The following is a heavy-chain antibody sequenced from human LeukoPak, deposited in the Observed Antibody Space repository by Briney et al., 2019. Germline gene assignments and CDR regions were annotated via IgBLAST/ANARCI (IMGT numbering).Heavy chain of an antibody. Sequence: SVKVSCKASGGTFSSYAISWVRQAPGQGLEWMGGIIPIFGTANYAQKFQGRVTITADESTSTAYMELSSLRSEDTAVYYCARGCSSTSCYRGDYMDVWGKGTTVTVSS. J-gene: IGHJ6*03. CDR2: IIPIFGTA. D-gene: IGHD2-2*02. V-gene: IGHV1-69*13. CDR3: ARGCSSTSCYRGDYMDV. CDR1: GGTFSSYA.